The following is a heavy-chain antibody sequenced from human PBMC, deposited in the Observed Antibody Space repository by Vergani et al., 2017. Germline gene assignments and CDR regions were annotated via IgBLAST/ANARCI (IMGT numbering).Heavy chain of an antibody. V-gene: IGHV1-69*01. Sequence: QVQLVQSGAEVKKPGSSVKVSCKASGGTFSSYAISVLRQAPGQGLEWMGGIIPIFGTANYAQKFQGRVTITADESTSTAYMELSSLRSEDTAVYYCARPYSSGWYSGSKNAFDIWGQGTMVTVSS. CDR1: GGTFSSYA. D-gene: IGHD6-19*01. J-gene: IGHJ3*02. CDR3: ARPYSSGWYSGSKNAFDI. CDR2: IIPIFGTA.